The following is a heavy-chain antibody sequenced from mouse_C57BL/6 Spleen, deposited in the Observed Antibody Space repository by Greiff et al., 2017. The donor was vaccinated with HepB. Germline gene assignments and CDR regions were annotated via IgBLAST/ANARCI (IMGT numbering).Heavy chain of an antibody. V-gene: IGHV14-1*01. Sequence: EVQLQQSGAELVRPGASVKLSCTASGFNIKDYYMHWVKQRPEQGLEWIGRIDTEDGDTEYAPKFQGKATMTADTSSNTAYLQLSSLTSEDTAVYYCTTDYYGSSRAYWGQGTLVTVSA. CDR3: TTDYYGSSRAY. CDR1: GFNIKDYY. CDR2: IDTEDGDT. D-gene: IGHD1-1*01. J-gene: IGHJ3*01.